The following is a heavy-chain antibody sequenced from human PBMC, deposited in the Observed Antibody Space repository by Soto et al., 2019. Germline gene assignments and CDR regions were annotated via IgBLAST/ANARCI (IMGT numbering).Heavy chain of an antibody. Sequence: PSETLSLTCTVSGGSISSGDYYLSWIRQPPGKGLEWIGYIYYSWSTYYNPSLKSRVTISVDTSKNQFSLKLSSVTAADTAVYYCAREPSRMGAFDIWGQGTMVTVSS. J-gene: IGHJ3*02. CDR3: AREPSRMGAFDI. D-gene: IGHD6-13*01. CDR1: GGSISSGDYY. V-gene: IGHV4-30-4*01. CDR2: IYYSWST.